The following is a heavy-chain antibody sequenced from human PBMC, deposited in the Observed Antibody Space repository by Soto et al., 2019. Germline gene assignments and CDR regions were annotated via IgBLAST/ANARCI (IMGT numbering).Heavy chain of an antibody. CDR2: ISHTGTT. CDR1: GGSVGSPTNY. D-gene: IGHD1-7*01. J-gene: IGHJ4*02. V-gene: IGHV4-61*01. Sequence: QVQLQESGPGLVKPSETLSLTCTVSGGSVGSPTNYWSWIRQPPGKGLEWIGYISHTGTTNYNPSLKSRVTFSLDTSKNQFSLRLTSVTAADTAVYFCAMGGNYRYFDYWGQGTLVVVSS. CDR3: AMGGNYRYFDY.